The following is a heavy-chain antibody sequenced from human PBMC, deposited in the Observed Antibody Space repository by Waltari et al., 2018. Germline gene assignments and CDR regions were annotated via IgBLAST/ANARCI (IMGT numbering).Heavy chain of an antibody. V-gene: IGHV4-34*01. CDR1: GGSFSGYY. Sequence: QVQLQQWGAGLLKPSETLSLTCAVYGGSFSGYYWSWIRQPPGKGLEWIGEINHSGSTNYNPSLKSRVTISVDTSKNQFSLKLSSVTAADTAVYYCVRGGSIVGATSGWGQGTLVTVSS. D-gene: IGHD1-26*01. CDR3: VRGGSIVGATSG. CDR2: INHSGST. J-gene: IGHJ4*02.